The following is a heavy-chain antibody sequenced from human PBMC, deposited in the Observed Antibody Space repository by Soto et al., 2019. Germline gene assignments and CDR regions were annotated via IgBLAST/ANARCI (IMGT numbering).Heavy chain of an antibody. CDR1: GFTFSSYG. CDR2: ISYDGSNK. V-gene: IGHV3-30*18. Sequence: GGSLRLSCAASGFTFSSYGMHWVRQAPGKGLEWVAVISYDGSNKYYADSVKGRFTISRDNSKNTLYLQMNSLRAEDTGVYFCAKDLHPGILWFGELSRRGGQGTLVTVSS. CDR3: AKDLHPGILWFGELSRR. J-gene: IGHJ4*02. D-gene: IGHD3-10*01.